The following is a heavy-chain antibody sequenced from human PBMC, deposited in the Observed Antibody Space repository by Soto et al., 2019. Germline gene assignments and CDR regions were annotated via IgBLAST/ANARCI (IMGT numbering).Heavy chain of an antibody. CDR2: IHHSGST. V-gene: IGHV4-4*02. CDR1: GGSISISNW. D-gene: IGHD1-26*01. Sequence: QVQLQESGPGLVKPSETLSLTCAVSGGSISISNWWSWVRQTPGKGLEWIGQIHHSGSTNYSPSLTGQVTISVDKSKNQFSLKMNSVTAADTAVYYCARGGYYFYMDVWGKGTTVTVSS. J-gene: IGHJ6*03. CDR3: ARGGYYFYMDV.